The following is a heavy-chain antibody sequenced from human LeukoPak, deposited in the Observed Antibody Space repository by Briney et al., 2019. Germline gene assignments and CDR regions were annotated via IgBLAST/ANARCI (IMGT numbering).Heavy chain of an antibody. CDR3: VREGEMATSGFDY. Sequence: GGSLRLSCAASGFTFSSYGMHWVRQAPGKGLEWVAVIWYDGSNKYYADSVKGRFTISRDNSKNTLYLQMNSLRAEDTAVYYCVREGEMATSGFDYWGQGTLVTVSS. D-gene: IGHD5-24*01. V-gene: IGHV3-33*01. CDR1: GFTFSSYG. CDR2: IWYDGSNK. J-gene: IGHJ4*02.